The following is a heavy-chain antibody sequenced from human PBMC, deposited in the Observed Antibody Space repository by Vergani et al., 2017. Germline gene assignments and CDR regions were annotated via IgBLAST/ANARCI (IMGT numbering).Heavy chain of an antibody. J-gene: IGHJ4*02. D-gene: IGHD3-9*01. CDR1: GFTFSDYY. Sequence: QVQLVESGGGLVKPGGSLRLSCAASGFTFSDYYMSWIRQAPGKGLEWVSYISSSGSTIYYADSVKGRFTISRDNAKNSLYLQMNSLRAEDTAVYCCARDRNYDILTGYYKSGGYYFDYWGQGTLVTVSS. CDR2: ISSSGSTI. V-gene: IGHV3-11*01. CDR3: ARDRNYDILTGYYKSGGYYFDY.